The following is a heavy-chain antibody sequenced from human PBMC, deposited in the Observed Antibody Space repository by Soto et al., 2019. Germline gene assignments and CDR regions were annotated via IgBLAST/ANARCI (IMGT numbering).Heavy chain of an antibody. CDR3: AGLDNSMSSINFDY. CDR1: ARSLTILPHY. D-gene: IGHD3-22*01. V-gene: IGHV4-31*03. J-gene: IGHJ4*01. CDR2: IYHLGDT. Sequence: SETLSLTCTVSARSLTILPHYWAWIRQHPGKGLEGIGYIYHLGDTYNNPSLKSRPTLSIDTSQNKFSLNLGSLTAAATAIYNCAGLDNSMSSINFDYWGLGTPVTVSS.